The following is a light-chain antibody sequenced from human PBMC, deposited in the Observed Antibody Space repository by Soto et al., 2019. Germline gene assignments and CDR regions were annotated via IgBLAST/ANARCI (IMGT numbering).Light chain of an antibody. Sequence: QSALTQPHSASGSPGQSVTISCTGTSSDVGGYNYVSWYQQYPGRAPKLMIYEVTKRPSGVPDRFSGSKSGNTASLTVSGLQADDEADYYCSSYAASNNFYFVFGGGTKLTVL. J-gene: IGLJ3*02. V-gene: IGLV2-8*01. CDR3: SSYAASNNFYFV. CDR1: SSDVGGYNY. CDR2: EVT.